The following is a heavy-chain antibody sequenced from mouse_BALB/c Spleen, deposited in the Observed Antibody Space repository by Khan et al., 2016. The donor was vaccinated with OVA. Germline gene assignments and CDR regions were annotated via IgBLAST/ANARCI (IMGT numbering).Heavy chain of an antibody. CDR3: TRSGYVAFFTD. D-gene: IGHD2-2*01. CDR1: GYSFTTYY. CDR2: IDPFSGGT. Sequence: EVPLQASGPEMMKPGASVRISCQASGYSFTTYYIHWLMQSPGKSLEWLGYIDPFSGGTTYNQKFKGKATLNVDKSSSTAYIHLSKLTSEDSAVYYCTRSGYVAFFTDWGQVTLVTVSA. V-gene: IGHV1S135*01. J-gene: IGHJ3*01.